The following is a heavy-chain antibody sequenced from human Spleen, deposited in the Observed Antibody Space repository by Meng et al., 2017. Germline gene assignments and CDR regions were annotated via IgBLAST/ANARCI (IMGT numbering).Heavy chain of an antibody. CDR2: IIPVLDLA. CDR1: EGTFSSYT. J-gene: IGHJ4*02. D-gene: IGHD6-13*01. V-gene: IGHV1-69*02. Sequence: QVQLEQSAAEVRKPGSSVKVSCQASEGTFSSYTFSWVRQAPGQGLEWMGRIIPVLDLANSAPKFQGRVTITADKSTTTSYMELSSLRSDDTAVYHCARASTNWYYFDFWGQGTLVTVSS. CDR3: ARASTNWYYFDF.